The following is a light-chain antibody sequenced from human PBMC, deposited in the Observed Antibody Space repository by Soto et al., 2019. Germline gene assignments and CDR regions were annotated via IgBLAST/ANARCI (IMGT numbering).Light chain of an antibody. CDR1: NSDVGAYHY. Sequence: QSVLTQPASVSGSPGQSITISCTGTNSDVGAYHYVSWYQQHPGKAPKLMIFEVDARPSGVSNRFSGSKSGHTASLTISWLQADEEAEYYCISYRSSRIYFSGTGTKLTVL. V-gene: IGLV2-14*01. CDR2: EVD. J-gene: IGLJ1*01. CDR3: ISYRSSRIYF.